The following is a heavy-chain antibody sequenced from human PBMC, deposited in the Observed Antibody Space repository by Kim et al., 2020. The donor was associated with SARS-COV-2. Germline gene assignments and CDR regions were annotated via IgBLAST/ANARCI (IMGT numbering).Heavy chain of an antibody. Sequence: GGSLRLSCAASGFTFSSYGMHWVRQAPGKGLEWVAVISYDGSNKYYADSVKGRFTISRDNSKNTLYLQMNSLRAEDTAVYYCAKGGTTMVRGVIRSPRDYYYYGMDVWGQGATVTVSS. CDR3: AKGGTTMVRGVIRSPRDYYYYGMDV. V-gene: IGHV3-30*18. D-gene: IGHD3-10*01. J-gene: IGHJ6*02. CDR2: ISYDGSNK. CDR1: GFTFSSYG.